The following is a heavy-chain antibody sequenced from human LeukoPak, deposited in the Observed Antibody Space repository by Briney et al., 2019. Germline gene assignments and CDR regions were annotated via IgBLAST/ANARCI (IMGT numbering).Heavy chain of an antibody. V-gene: IGHV3-23*01. CDR1: GFTFSDYY. CDR2: ISGSGGST. CDR3: AKDREGYCSSTSCSTYFDY. D-gene: IGHD2-2*01. J-gene: IGHJ4*02. Sequence: PGGSLRLSCAASGFTFSDYYMGWIRQAPGRGLEWVSVISGSGGSTYYADSVKGRFTISRDNSKNTLYLQMNSLRAEDTAIYYCAKDREGYCSSTSCSTYFDYWGQGTLVTVSS.